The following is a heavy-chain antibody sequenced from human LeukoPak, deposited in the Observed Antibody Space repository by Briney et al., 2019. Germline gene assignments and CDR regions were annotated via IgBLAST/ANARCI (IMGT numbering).Heavy chain of an antibody. CDR3: ASAGYASGSYYFDD. CDR2: LHYSGST. CDR1: GGSISSGDYY. D-gene: IGHD6-19*01. V-gene: IGHV4-39*01. J-gene: IGHJ4*02. Sequence: SQTLSLTCTVSGGSISSGDYYWSWIRQPPGKGLEWIGNLHYSGSTYYNPSLKSRVTISGDTSKNQVSLKLSSVTAADTAVYYCASAGYASGSYYFDDWGQGTLVTVSS.